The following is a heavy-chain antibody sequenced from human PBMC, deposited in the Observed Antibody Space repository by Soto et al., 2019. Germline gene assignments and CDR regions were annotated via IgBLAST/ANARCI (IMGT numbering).Heavy chain of an antibody. J-gene: IGHJ6*03. V-gene: IGHV4-34*01. CDR2: INHLGSI. CDR1: GGSLSDYF. CDR3: ARGGISHWAYFYYMDV. D-gene: IGHD2-21*01. Sequence: QVPFQQWGAGLLKPSETLSLTCVVSGGSLSDYFWSWIRQPPGTALEWVGEINHLGSINYNPSLKSRVTMSVDTSKNQFSLTLNSVTAADTATYYCARGGISHWAYFYYMDVWDRGTTVTVSS.